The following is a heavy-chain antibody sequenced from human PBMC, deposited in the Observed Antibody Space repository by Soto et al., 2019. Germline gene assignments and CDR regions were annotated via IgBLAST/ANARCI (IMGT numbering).Heavy chain of an antibody. Sequence: PAETLSLTCTVSRASIYTYSLTWIRQPAGKGLQWVAHIYSSGSANYSPSLKSRVSMSVDSSKNQIYRKLSSVTAADTAVYYCETIVGANDYWGQGTLVTVSS. J-gene: IGHJ4*02. V-gene: IGHV4-4*07. D-gene: IGHD1-26*01. CDR3: ETIVGANDY. CDR2: IYSSGSA. CDR1: RASIYTYS.